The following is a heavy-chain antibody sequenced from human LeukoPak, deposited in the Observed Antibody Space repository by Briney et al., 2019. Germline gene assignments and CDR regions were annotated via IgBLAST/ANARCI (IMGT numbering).Heavy chain of an antibody. J-gene: IGHJ6*03. Sequence: SETLSLTCAVYGGSFSGYYWSWIRQPPGKGLEWIGEINHSGSTNYNPSLKSRVTISVDTSKNQFSLKLSSVTAADTAVYYCAGRGRITMGRGVGPYMDVWGKGTTVTISS. V-gene: IGHV4-34*01. D-gene: IGHD3-10*01. CDR3: AGRGRITMGRGVGPYMDV. CDR2: INHSGST. CDR1: GGSFSGYY.